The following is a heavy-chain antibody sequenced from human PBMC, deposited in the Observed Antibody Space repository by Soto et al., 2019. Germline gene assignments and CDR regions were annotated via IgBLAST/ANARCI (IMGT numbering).Heavy chain of an antibody. CDR3: AKDMAYYYYNMDV. CDR2: ISWNGAET. Sequence: EVQVVESGGGLVPPGRSLRLSCVGSDFPFEDYAMHWVRQAPGKGLEWVSGISWNGAETGYADSVKGRFSISRDNAKNSLDLQVNSLGAEDPALYYCAKDMAYYYYNMDVWRQGTTVTVAS. CDR1: DFPFEDYA. J-gene: IGHJ6*01. V-gene: IGHV3-9*01.